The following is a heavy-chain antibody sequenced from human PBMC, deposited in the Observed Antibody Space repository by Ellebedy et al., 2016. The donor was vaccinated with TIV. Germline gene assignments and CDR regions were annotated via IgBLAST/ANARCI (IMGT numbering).Heavy chain of an antibody. Sequence: SVKVSXKASGGTFSSYAISWVRQAPGQGLEWMGGIIPIFGTANYAQKFQGRVTITADESTSTAYMELSSLRSEDTAVYYCARTLSAVTYYGMDVWGQGTTVTVSS. J-gene: IGHJ6*02. CDR1: GGTFSSYA. CDR2: IIPIFGTA. V-gene: IGHV1-69*13. D-gene: IGHD2-21*02. CDR3: ARTLSAVTYYGMDV.